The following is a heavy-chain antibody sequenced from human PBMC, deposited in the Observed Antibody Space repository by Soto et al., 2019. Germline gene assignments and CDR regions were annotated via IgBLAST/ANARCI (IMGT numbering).Heavy chain of an antibody. V-gene: IGHV3-23*01. Sequence: PGGSLRLSCEASGFTFSNYAMSWVRQAPGKGLEWVSGISGSGSDTYYADSVKGRFSTSRDNSRNALFLQMESLRVEDTAKYYCVKDPWITYCLGGSCYGDFSIFWGQGTLVTVSS. J-gene: IGHJ4*02. CDR3: VKDPWITYCLGGSCYGDFSIF. D-gene: IGHD2-15*01. CDR1: GFTFSNYA. CDR2: ISGSGSDT.